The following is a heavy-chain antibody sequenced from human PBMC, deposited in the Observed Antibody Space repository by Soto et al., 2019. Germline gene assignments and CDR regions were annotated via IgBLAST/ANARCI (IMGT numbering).Heavy chain of an antibody. CDR1: GFTFSSYA. CDR3: AILALYESIWGSYRSTPLFDY. V-gene: IGHV3-23*01. J-gene: IGHJ4*02. Sequence: EVQLLESGGGLVQPGGSLRLSCAASGFTFSSYAMSWVRQAPGKGLEWVSAISGSGGSTYYAGSVKGRFTISRDNSKNPLYLQMSSLRDEDTAVYYCAILALYESIWGSYRSTPLFDYWGQGTLVTVSS. D-gene: IGHD3-16*02. CDR2: ISGSGGST.